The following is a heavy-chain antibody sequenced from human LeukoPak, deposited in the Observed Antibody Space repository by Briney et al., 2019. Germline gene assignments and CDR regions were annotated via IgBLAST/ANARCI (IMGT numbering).Heavy chain of an antibody. CDR3: AREGGFYRPLDY. CDR2: VHLDVRT. V-gene: IGHV4-4*02. D-gene: IGHD3-3*01. Sequence: PSEPLSLTCDVSGGSVTSTNWLTWVRQPPGKGLEWIGEVHLDVRTNYNPSLKSRLIMSVDLPENHISLKLTSVTAADTAVYYCAREGGFYRPLDYSGQGTLVTVSS. J-gene: IGHJ4*02. CDR1: GGSVTSTNW.